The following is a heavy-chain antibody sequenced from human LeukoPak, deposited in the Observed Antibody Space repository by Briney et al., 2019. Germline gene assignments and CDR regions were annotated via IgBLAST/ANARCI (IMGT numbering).Heavy chain of an antibody. Sequence: GGSLRLSCAASAFTFSDYSMNWVRQAPGKGLEWVSYLSGRSSTIYYADSVKGRFTISRDNAKNSMYLQMNSLRAEDTAVYYCARDRIKSGSYYFDYWGQGTLVTVSS. CDR2: LSGRSSTI. CDR1: AFTFSDYS. D-gene: IGHD1-26*01. CDR3: ARDRIKSGSYYFDY. J-gene: IGHJ4*02. V-gene: IGHV3-48*01.